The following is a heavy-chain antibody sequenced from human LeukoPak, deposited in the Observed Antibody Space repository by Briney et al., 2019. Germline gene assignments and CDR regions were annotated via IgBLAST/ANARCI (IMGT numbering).Heavy chain of an antibody. V-gene: IGHV4-34*01. CDR2: INHSGST. CDR1: GGSFSGYY. D-gene: IGHD6-13*01. Sequence: SETLSLTCAVYGGSFSGYYWSWIRQPPGKGLEWIGEINHSGSTNYNPSLKSRVTISVDTSKNQFSLKLTSVSAADTAVYYCARGTTSGSSWYLNWFDTWGQGTLVTVSS. CDR3: ARGTTSGSSWYLNWFDT. J-gene: IGHJ5*02.